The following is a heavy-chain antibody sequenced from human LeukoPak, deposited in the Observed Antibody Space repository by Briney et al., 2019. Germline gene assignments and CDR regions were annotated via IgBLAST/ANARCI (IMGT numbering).Heavy chain of an antibody. V-gene: IGHV4-61*02. D-gene: IGHD2-21*01. CDR2: FYTSATP. CDR1: GGSISRGRYF. Sequence: SQTLSLTCTVSGGSISRGRYFWSWIRQPAGKGLEWIGRFYTSATPNYNPSLKSRVTISVDTSRNQFSLKLSSVTAADTAVYYCARGGIPDYWGQGILVTVSS. CDR3: ARGGIPDY. J-gene: IGHJ4*02.